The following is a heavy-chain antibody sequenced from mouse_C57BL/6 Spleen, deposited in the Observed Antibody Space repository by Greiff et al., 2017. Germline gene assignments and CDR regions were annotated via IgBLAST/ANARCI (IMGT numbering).Heavy chain of an antibody. CDR1: GFTFNTYA. Sequence: EVQGVESGGGLVQPKGSLKLSCAASGFTFNTYAMHWVRQAPGKGLEWVARIRSKSSNYATYYADSLNDSITISRDDSQSMLYLQMNNLKTEDTAMYYCVRAEIYDGYPYYAMDYWGQGTSVTVSS. CDR2: IRSKSSNYAT. V-gene: IGHV10-3*01. D-gene: IGHD2-3*01. CDR3: VRAEIYDGYPYYAMDY. J-gene: IGHJ4*01.